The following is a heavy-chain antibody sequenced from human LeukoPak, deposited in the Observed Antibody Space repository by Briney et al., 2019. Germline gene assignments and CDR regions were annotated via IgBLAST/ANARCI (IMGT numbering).Heavy chain of an antibody. D-gene: IGHD2-2*01. CDR2: MNPNSGNT. Sequence: ASVKVSCKASGYTFTSYDVNWVRQAPGQGLEWMGWMNPNSGNTGYAQKFQGRITITRNTSISTAYLELTSLTSEDTAVYYCARPYCSSSRCSRWFDPWGQGTLVTVSP. V-gene: IGHV1-8*01. CDR1: GYTFTSYD. CDR3: ARPYCSSSRCSRWFDP. J-gene: IGHJ5*02.